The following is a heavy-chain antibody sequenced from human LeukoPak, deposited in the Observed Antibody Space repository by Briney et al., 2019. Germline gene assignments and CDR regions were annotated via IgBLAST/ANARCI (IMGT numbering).Heavy chain of an antibody. Sequence: PGESLRLSCAASGFTFVTNGMAWGRHAPGKGLEWVSYIHWNGGTTGYADSVKGRFTISRDNAKNSLYLQMDSLRAEDTALYYCARIRSGSYNGWFDPWGQGTLVTVSS. J-gene: IGHJ5*02. CDR2: IHWNGGTT. CDR3: ARIRSGSYNGWFDP. CDR1: GFTFVTNG. D-gene: IGHD3-10*01. V-gene: IGHV3-20*04.